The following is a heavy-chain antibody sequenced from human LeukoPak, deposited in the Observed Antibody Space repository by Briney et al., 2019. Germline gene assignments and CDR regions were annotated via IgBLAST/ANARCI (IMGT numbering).Heavy chain of an antibody. V-gene: IGHV4-39*02. Sequence: NPSETLSLTCTVSGGSISSSSYYWGWIRQPPGMGLEWIATICYSGSTYYNPSLKSRVTISVDTSKNHFSLKLSSVTAADTAVYYCARALLGVGYYYYGMDVWGQGTTVTVSS. J-gene: IGHJ6*02. CDR3: ARALLGVGYYYYGMDV. CDR2: ICYSGST. D-gene: IGHD3-16*01. CDR1: GGSISSSSYY.